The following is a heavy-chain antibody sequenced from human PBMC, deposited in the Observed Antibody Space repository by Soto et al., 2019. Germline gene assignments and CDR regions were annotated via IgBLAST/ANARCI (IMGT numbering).Heavy chain of an antibody. CDR2: INWNGGST. CDR1: GFTFDDYS. D-gene: IGHD6-13*01. Sequence: EVQLVESGGRVVRPGGSLRLSCAASGFTFDDYSMTWVRQTPGKGLEWVSDINWNGGSTGYADSVRGRFTISRDNAKNPLYLQMNSLRAEDTALYYCARLYSSSYFYFDYWGQGTLVTVSS. V-gene: IGHV3-20*04. J-gene: IGHJ4*02. CDR3: ARLYSSSYFYFDY.